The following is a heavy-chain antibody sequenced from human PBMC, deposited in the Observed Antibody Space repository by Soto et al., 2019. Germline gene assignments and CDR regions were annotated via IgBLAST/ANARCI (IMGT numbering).Heavy chain of an antibody. CDR2: INSDGSST. CDR3: ARVRGDYLDC. J-gene: IGHJ4*02. V-gene: IGHV3-74*01. D-gene: IGHD4-17*01. CDR1: GFTFSNYW. Sequence: EVQLVESGGGLVQPGGSLRLSCAASGFTFSNYWMHWVRQAPGKGPVWVSRINSDGSSTSYADSVKGRFTISRDNAKDTLSLQMHSLSAEDTAVSYCARVRGDYLDCWGQGALVTVSS.